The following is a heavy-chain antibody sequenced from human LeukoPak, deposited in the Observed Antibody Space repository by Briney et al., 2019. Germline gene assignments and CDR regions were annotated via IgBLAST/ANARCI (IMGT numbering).Heavy chain of an antibody. V-gene: IGHV4-39*01. CDR3: ARHQGYSYDC. CDR1: GGSISSNSHY. Sequence: SETLSLTCTVSGGSISSNSHYWGWVRQPPGKGLEWIGNIYYSGSTYYNPSLKSRVTLSVDTSKNQFSLKLSSVTAADTAVYYCARHQGYSYDCWGQGTLVTVSS. J-gene: IGHJ4*02. CDR2: IYYSGST.